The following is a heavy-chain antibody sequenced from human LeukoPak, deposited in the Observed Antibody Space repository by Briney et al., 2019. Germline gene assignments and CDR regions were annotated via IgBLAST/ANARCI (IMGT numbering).Heavy chain of an antibody. V-gene: IGHV3-11*05. CDR2: ISSSSSYT. Sequence: GGSLRLSCASSGFTFSDYYLTLIRQAPGKWLEWVAHISSSSSYTNYAESVKGRFTISRDNTKNSLYLQMNSLRAEDTAVYFCARAKGVAVTGTDWFDPWGQGTLVTVSS. J-gene: IGHJ5*02. D-gene: IGHD6-19*01. CDR1: GFTFSDYY. CDR3: ARAKGVAVTGTDWFDP.